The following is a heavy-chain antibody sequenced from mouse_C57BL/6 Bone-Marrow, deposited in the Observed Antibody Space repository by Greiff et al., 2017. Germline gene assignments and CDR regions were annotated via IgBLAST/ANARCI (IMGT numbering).Heavy chain of an antibody. CDR1: GFNIKDYY. CDR2: IDPEDGDT. D-gene: IGHD1-1*01. CDR3: TIPITTVVAGDY. V-gene: IGHV14-1*01. J-gene: IGHJ2*01. Sequence: VQLKQSGAELVRPGASVKLSCTASGFNIKDYYMHWVKQRPEQGLEWIGRIDPEDGDTEYAPKFQGKATMTADTSSNTAYLQLSSLTSEDTAVYYCTIPITTVVAGDYWGKGTTLTVSS.